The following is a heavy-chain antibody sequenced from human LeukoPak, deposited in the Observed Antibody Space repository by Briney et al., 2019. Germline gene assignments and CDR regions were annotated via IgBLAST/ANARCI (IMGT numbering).Heavy chain of an antibody. CDR3: ARGTDSGYDSTGSFDY. V-gene: IGHV3-21*01. Sequence: GSLRLSCAASGFTFNAYSMNWVRQAPGKGLEWVSSITSSGSYIYYRDSLRGRFTISRDNAKNSLYLQMNSLRDDDTAVYYCARGTDSGYDSTGSFDYWGQGALVTVSS. J-gene: IGHJ4*02. CDR1: GFTFNAYS. CDR2: ITSSGSYI. D-gene: IGHD5-12*01.